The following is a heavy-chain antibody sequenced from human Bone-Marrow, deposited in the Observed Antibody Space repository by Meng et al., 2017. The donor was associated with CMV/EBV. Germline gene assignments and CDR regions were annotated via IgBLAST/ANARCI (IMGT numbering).Heavy chain of an antibody. Sequence: SETLSLICTVSGGSISSYYWSWIRQPPGKGLEWIGYIYYSGSTNYNPSLKSRVTISVDTSKNQFSLKLSSVTAADTAVYYCARVGDGDFWSGFEDYFDYWGQGTRVTGSS. V-gene: IGHV4-59*01. CDR1: GGSISSYY. CDR2: IYYSGST. D-gene: IGHD3-3*01. J-gene: IGHJ4*02. CDR3: ARVGDGDFWSGFEDYFDY.